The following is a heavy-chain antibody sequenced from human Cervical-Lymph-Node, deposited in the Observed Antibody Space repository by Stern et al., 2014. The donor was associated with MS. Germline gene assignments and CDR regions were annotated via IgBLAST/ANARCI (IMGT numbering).Heavy chain of an antibody. V-gene: IGHV1-3*01. Sequence: VQLVQSGAEVKKPGASVKVSCKASGYTFTSYAMHWVRQAPGQRLEWMGWINAGNGNTKYSQKFQGRVTITRDPSASTAYMELSSLRSEDTAVYYCATTTAAGKGKIYYYYGMDVGGKGTTGTGSA. CDR1: GYTFTSYA. CDR3: ATTTAAGKGKIYYYYGMDV. J-gene: IGHJ6*04. D-gene: IGHD6-13*01. CDR2: INAGNGNT.